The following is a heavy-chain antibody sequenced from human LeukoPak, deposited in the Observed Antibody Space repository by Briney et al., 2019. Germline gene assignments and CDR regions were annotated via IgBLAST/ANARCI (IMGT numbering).Heavy chain of an antibody. Sequence: ASETLSLTCTVSGYSISSGYYWGWIRQPPGKGLEWIGSIYHSGSTYYNPSLKSRVTISVDTSKNQFSLKLSSVTAADTAVYYCARENRIVKKFRYYYMDVWGKGTTVTVSS. CDR3: ARENRIVKKFRYYYMDV. CDR2: IYHSGST. CDR1: GYSISSGYY. V-gene: IGHV4-38-2*02. J-gene: IGHJ6*03. D-gene: IGHD2-21*01.